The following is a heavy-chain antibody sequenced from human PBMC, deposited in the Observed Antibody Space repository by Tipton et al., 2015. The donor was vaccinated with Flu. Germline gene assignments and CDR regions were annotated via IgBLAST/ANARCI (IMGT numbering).Heavy chain of an antibody. Sequence: LRLSCTVSGGSISGGGYYWSWIRQHPGKGLEWIGYIYYSGSTYYNPSLKSRVTISVDTSKNQFSLKLSSVTAADTAVYYCATLTGPYGYFDYWGQGTLVTVTS. V-gene: IGHV4-31*03. CDR2: IYYSGST. D-gene: IGHD3-9*01. CDR3: ATLTGPYGYFDY. J-gene: IGHJ4*02. CDR1: GGSISGGGYY.